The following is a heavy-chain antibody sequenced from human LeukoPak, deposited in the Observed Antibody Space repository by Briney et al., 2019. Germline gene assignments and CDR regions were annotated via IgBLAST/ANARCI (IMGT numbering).Heavy chain of an antibody. D-gene: IGHD6-6*01. V-gene: IGHV3-21*01. CDR3: ARDLEYSSSRPFDY. J-gene: IGHJ4*02. CDR2: ISSSSSYI. CDR1: GFTFSSYS. Sequence: GGSLRRSCAASGFTFSSYSMNWVRQAPGKGLEWVSSISSSSSYIYYADSVKGRFTISRDNAKNSLYLQMNSLRAEDTAVYYCARDLEYSSSRPFDYWGQGTLVTVSS.